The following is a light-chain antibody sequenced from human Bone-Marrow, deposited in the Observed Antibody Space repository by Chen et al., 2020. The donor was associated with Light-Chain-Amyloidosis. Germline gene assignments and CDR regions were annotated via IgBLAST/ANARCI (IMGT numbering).Light chain of an antibody. V-gene: IGKV3-11*01. J-gene: IGKJ4*01. CDR3: QQRSNWPLT. Sequence: EIVLTQSPATLSLSPGERATLSCRASQSVSSYLAWYQQKPGQAPRLLIYDASNRATGIPARFSGSGSGTDFTLTISSLEPEDFAVYYCQQRSNWPLTFGGGTKMEIQ. CDR1: QSVSSY. CDR2: DAS.